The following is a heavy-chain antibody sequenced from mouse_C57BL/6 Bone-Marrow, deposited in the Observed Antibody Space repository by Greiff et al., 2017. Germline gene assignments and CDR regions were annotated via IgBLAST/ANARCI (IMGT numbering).Heavy chain of an antibody. D-gene: IGHD4-1*01. CDR1: GYTFTSYW. V-gene: IGHV1-55*01. J-gene: IGHJ2*01. Sequence: QVHVKQPGAELVKPGASVKMSCKASGYTFTSYWITWVKQRPGQGLEWIGDIYPTSGRTNYNEKFKSKAILTVDTSSNTAFMQLSSLTSEDSAVFCCAISGPLGRSFEYGGRGPTLTVSS. CDR2: IYPTSGRT. CDR3: AISGPLGRSFEY.